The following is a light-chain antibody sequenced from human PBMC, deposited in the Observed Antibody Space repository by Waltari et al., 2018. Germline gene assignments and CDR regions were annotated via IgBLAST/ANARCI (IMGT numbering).Light chain of an antibody. CDR2: LNSDGRH. V-gene: IGLV4-69*01. J-gene: IGLJ2*01. CDR3: QTWGTGIVV. Sequence: QLVLTQSPSASASLGASVKLTCTLSRGHSSYAISWHQQQPEKGPRYLMKLNSDGRHSKGDGIPDRFSGSSSGAERYLTISSLQSEDEADYYCQTWGTGIVVFGGGTKLTVL. CDR1: RGHSSYA.